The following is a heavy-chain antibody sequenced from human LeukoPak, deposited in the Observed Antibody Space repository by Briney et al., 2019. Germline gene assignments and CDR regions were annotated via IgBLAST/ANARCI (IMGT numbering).Heavy chain of an antibody. V-gene: IGHV4-39*07. D-gene: IGHD6-19*01. CDR3: ASGEVAGIDY. CDR1: GGSISSSSYY. Sequence: SETLSLTCTVSGGSISSSSYYWGWIRQPPGKGLEWIGRIYTSGSNNYNPSLKSRVTMSVDTSKNQFSLKLSSVTAADTAVYYCASGEVAGIDYWGQETLVTVSS. J-gene: IGHJ4*02. CDR2: IYTSGSN.